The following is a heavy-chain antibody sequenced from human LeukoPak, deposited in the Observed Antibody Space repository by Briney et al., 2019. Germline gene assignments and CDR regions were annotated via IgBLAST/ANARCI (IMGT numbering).Heavy chain of an antibody. Sequence: GGSLRLSCAASGFTFSSYWMHWVRQAPGKGLVWFSRISYDGGDPSYADSVKGRFTISRDNAKNTLYLQMNSLTAEDTAVYYCATDWELPWGQGTLVTVSS. D-gene: IGHD1-26*01. CDR1: GFTFSSYW. J-gene: IGHJ5*02. CDR3: ATDWELP. V-gene: IGHV3-74*01. CDR2: ISYDGGDP.